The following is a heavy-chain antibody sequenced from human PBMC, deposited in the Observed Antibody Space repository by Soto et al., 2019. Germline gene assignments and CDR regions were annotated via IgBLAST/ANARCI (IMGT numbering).Heavy chain of an antibody. J-gene: IGHJ4*02. CDR3: ARSLGYCSSTSCYGGGYFDS. CDR2: IYYSGST. Sequence: QVQLQESGPGLVKPSETLSLTCTVSGGSIRSYYWSWIRQPPGKGLEWIGYIYYSGSTNYNPSLKSRVTISVDTSKNQFSLKLSSVTAADTAVYYCARSLGYCSSTSCYGGGYFDSWGQGTLVTVSS. V-gene: IGHV4-59*08. CDR1: GGSIRSYY. D-gene: IGHD2-2*01.